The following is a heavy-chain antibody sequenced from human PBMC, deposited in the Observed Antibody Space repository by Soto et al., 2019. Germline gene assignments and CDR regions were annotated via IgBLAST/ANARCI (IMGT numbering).Heavy chain of an antibody. Sequence: ASVKVSCKVSGYTLTELSMHWVRQAPGKGLEWMGGFDPEDGETIYAQKFQGRVTMTEDTSTDTAYMELSSLRSEDTAVYYCATEPMYYYDSSGYKNWFDPWGQGTLVTSPQ. D-gene: IGHD3-22*01. V-gene: IGHV1-24*01. CDR1: GYTLTELS. CDR3: ATEPMYYYDSSGYKNWFDP. J-gene: IGHJ5*02. CDR2: FDPEDGET.